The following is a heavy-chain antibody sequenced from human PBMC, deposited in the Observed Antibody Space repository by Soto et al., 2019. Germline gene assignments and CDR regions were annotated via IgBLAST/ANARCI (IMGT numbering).Heavy chain of an antibody. V-gene: IGHV4-4*07. CDR2: IYTSGST. CDR3: ARACSSNSCYDVFDY. CDR1: GGSISSYY. J-gene: IGHJ4*02. Sequence: SETLSLTCTVSGGSISSYYWSWIRQPAGKGLEWIGRIYTSGSTNYNPSLKSRVTMSVDTSKNQFSLKLSSVTAADTAVYYCARACSSNSCYDVFDYWGQGTLVTSPQ. D-gene: IGHD2-2*01.